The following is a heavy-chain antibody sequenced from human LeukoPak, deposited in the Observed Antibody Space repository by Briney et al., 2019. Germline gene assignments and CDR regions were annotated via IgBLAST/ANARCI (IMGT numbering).Heavy chain of an antibody. J-gene: IGHJ4*02. CDR2: INPNSGGT. Sequence: ASVKVSCKASGYTFTGYYMQWVRQGPGQGVEWMGWINPNSGGTNHAQTFQGRVTITRDTSISTAYMELRWLRSDDTAVYYCAREGRVDSAVVLFDYWGQGTLVTVSS. V-gene: IGHV1-2*02. CDR3: AREGRVDSAVVLFDY. D-gene: IGHD5-18*01. CDR1: GYTFTGYY.